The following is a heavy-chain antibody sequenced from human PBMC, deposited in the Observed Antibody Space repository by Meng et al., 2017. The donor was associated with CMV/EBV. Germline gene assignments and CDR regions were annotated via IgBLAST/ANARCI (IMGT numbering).Heavy chain of an antibody. CDR3: ARGVNPTVTTHWFDP. J-gene: IGHJ5*02. V-gene: IGHV3-30*02. CDR2: IRYDGSNK. D-gene: IGHD4-17*01. CDR1: GFTFSSYG. Sequence: GESLKISCAASGFTFSSYGMHWVRQAPGKGLEWVAFIRYDGSNKYYEDSVKGRFTISRDNSKNTLYLQMSSLRAEDTAVYYCARGVNPTVTTHWFDPWGQGALVTVSS.